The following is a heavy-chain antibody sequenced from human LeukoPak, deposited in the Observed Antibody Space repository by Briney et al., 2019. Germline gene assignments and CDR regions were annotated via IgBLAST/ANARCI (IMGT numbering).Heavy chain of an antibody. CDR2: VENNGNEK. CDR1: GFTFSINN. J-gene: IGHJ4*02. V-gene: IGHV3-30*02. Sequence: GGSLRLSWAASGFTFSINNMHWVRQAPGKGLEWVAFVENNGNEKYADSVRGRFTVSRDNSRNTLYLQMNSLRNEDTAVYYCAKDFRWSFDYWGQGSLVTVSS. D-gene: IGHD3-3*01. CDR3: AKDFRWSFDY.